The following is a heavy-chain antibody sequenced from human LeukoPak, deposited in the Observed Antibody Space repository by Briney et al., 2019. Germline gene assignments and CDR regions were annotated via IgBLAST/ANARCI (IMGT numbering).Heavy chain of an antibody. D-gene: IGHD3-9*01. CDR3: ASNTGQAVQNAYYDILTGYYPF. CDR1: GGTFSSYA. Sequence: SVKVSCKASGGTFSSYAISWVRQAPGQGLEWMGRIIPILGIANYAQKFQGRVTITADKSTSTAYMELSSLRSEDTAVYYCASNTGQAVQNAYYDILTGYYPFWGQGTLVTVSS. V-gene: IGHV1-69*04. CDR2: IIPILGIA. J-gene: IGHJ4*02.